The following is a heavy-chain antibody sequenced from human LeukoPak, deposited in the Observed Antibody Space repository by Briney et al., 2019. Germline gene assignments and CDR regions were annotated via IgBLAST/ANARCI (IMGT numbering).Heavy chain of an antibody. D-gene: IGHD3-22*01. CDR1: GFTFSTYW. J-gene: IGHJ4*02. V-gene: IGHV3-7*01. CDR2: IKQDGSDK. Sequence: GGSLRLSCAASGFTFSTYWMSWVRQAPGKGLEWVANIKQDGSDKYYVDSVKGRFTISRDNAKNSLYLQMNSLRVEDTAIYYCARDGDISGYSDWGQGTQVTVSS. CDR3: ARDGDISGYSD.